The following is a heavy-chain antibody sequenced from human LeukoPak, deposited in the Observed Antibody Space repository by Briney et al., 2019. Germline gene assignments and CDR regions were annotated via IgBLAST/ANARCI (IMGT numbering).Heavy chain of an antibody. D-gene: IGHD3-22*01. J-gene: IGHJ3*01. CDR2: ISAHTGQA. V-gene: IGHV1-18*01. Sequence: ASVKVSCKTSGYLFISYGINWVRQAPGQGLEWMGWISAHTGQANYAQKFLGRVTMTSDISTTTAYLELTGLRYTDTAVYFFSTDLDSSSSGSDVFDFWGQGTRVTVSS. CDR3: STDLDSSSSGSDVFDF. CDR1: GYLFISYG.